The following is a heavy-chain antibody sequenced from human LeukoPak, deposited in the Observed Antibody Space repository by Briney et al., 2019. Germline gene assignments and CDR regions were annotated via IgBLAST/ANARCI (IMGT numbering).Heavy chain of an antibody. CDR3: ASTPTIFGVVTPPDY. CDR1: GFTFSSYS. Sequence: PGGSLRLSCAASGFTFSSYSMTWVRQAPGKGLEWVSYISSSSSTIYYADSVKGRFTISRDNAKNSLYLQMNSLRAEDTAVYYCASTPTIFGVVTPPDYWGQGTLVTVSS. CDR2: ISSSSSTI. J-gene: IGHJ4*02. V-gene: IGHV3-48*01. D-gene: IGHD3-3*01.